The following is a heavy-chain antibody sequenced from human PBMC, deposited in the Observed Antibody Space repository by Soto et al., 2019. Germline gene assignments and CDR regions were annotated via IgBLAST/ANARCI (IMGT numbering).Heavy chain of an antibody. Sequence: QVQLVESGGGVVQPGTSLRLSCAASGFTSSSFVIHWVRQAPGKGLEWLAVISSDGNNQYYADSVKGRFTISRDKSKKTLYLQVNSLRAEDTAVYFCAKERGVLDAFDIWGQGKMVTVS. J-gene: IGHJ3*02. CDR1: GFTSSSFV. CDR2: ISSDGNNQ. CDR3: AKERGVLDAFDI. D-gene: IGHD3-10*01. V-gene: IGHV3-30*18.